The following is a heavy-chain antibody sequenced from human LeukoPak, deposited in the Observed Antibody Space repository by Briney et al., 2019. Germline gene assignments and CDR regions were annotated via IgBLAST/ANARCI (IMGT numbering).Heavy chain of an antibody. CDR1: GFTFSSYA. D-gene: IGHD6-13*01. V-gene: IGHV3-23*01. J-gene: IGHJ4*02. CDR3: AKGFGYSSSWLELGQYYFDY. Sequence: PGGSLRLSCAASGFTFSSYAMSWVRQAPGKGLEWVSATSGSGGSTYYADSVKARFTISRDNSKNTLYLQMNSLRAEDTAVYYCAKGFGYSSSWLELGQYYFDYWGQGTLVTVSS. CDR2: TSGSGGST.